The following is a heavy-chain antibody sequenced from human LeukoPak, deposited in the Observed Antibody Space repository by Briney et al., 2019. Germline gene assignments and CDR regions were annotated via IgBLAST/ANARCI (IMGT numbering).Heavy chain of an antibody. V-gene: IGHV1-18*01. D-gene: IGHD3-16*01. CDR1: GGTFSSYA. Sequence: ASVKVSCKASGGTFSSYAISWVRQAPGQGLEWMGWISAYNGNTNYAQKLQGRVTMTTDTSTSTAYMELRSLRSEDTAVYYCARELHDYVWGSYPPRYFDYWGQGTLVTVSS. CDR3: ARELHDYVWGSYPPRYFDY. CDR2: ISAYNGNT. J-gene: IGHJ4*02.